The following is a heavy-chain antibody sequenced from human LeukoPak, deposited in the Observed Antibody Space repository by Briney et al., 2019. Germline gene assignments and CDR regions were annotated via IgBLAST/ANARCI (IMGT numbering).Heavy chain of an antibody. D-gene: IGHD3-22*01. V-gene: IGHV3-9*01. CDR3: AKVVDPYYYDSSGYHYRDAFDI. CDR1: GFTFDDYA. J-gene: IGHJ3*02. Sequence: PGGSLRLSCAASGFTFDDYAMHWVRQAPGKGLEWVSGISWNSGSIGYADSVKGRFTISRDNAKNSLYLQMNSLRAEDTALYYCAKVVDPYYYDSSGYHYRDAFDIWGQGTMVTVSS. CDR2: ISWNSGSI.